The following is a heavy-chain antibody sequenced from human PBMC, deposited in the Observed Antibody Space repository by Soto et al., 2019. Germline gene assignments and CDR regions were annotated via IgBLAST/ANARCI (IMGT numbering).Heavy chain of an antibody. D-gene: IGHD4-17*01. CDR3: ARSIAYALDY. J-gene: IGHJ4*02. Sequence: SETLSLTCAVSGGSISSSNWWSWVRQPPGKGLECIGEIYHGGNTNYNPSLKSRVTISVDKYKNQFSLKLSSVTAADTAVYYCARSIAYALDYWGRGTLVTVSS. CDR2: IYHGGNT. CDR1: GGSISSSNW. V-gene: IGHV4-4*02.